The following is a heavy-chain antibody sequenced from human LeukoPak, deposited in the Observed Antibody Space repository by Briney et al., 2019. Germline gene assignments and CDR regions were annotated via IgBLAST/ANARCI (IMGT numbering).Heavy chain of an antibody. Sequence: SETLSLTCNVSGYSISRGYYWGSIRQPPGKGLEWIGRVHHTGSTYYNPSLRSRVSISVDKSTNHISLEVTSVTAADTAVYYCARDWGFGDSEDWFDPWGQGTLVTVSS. CDR1: GYSISRGYY. CDR2: VHHTGST. J-gene: IGHJ5*02. V-gene: IGHV4-38-2*02. CDR3: ARDWGFGDSEDWFDP. D-gene: IGHD3-10*01.